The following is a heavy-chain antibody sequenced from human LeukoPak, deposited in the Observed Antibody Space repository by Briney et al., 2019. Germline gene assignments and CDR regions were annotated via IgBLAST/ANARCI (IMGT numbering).Heavy chain of an antibody. Sequence: GGSLRLSCAASGFTFSSYWMSWVRQAPGKGLEWVANIKQDGSEKYYVDSVKGRFTISRDNAKNSLYLQMNSLRAEDTAVYYCARDYGDYEYYFDYWGRGTLVTVSS. CDR2: IKQDGSEK. D-gene: IGHD4-17*01. CDR3: ARDYGDYEYYFDY. J-gene: IGHJ4*02. CDR1: GFTFSSYW. V-gene: IGHV3-7*01.